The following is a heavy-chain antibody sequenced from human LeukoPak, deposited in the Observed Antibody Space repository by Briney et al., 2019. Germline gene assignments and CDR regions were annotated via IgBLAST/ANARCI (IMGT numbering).Heavy chain of an antibody. CDR1: GFTFDDYT. D-gene: IGHD2-15*01. Sequence: GGSLRLSCAASGFTFDDYTMHWVRQAPGKGLEWVSLISWDGGSTYYADSVKGRFTISRDNSKNSLYLQMNSLRTEDTALYYCAKGEKYCSGGSCYGPDYWGQGTLVTVSS. J-gene: IGHJ4*02. V-gene: IGHV3-43*01. CDR3: AKGEKYCSGGSCYGPDY. CDR2: ISWDGGST.